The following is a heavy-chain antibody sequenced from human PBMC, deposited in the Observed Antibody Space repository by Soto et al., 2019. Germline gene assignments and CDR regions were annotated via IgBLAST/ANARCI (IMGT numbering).Heavy chain of an antibody. CDR3: ARQSIAARRWDDYYYMDV. D-gene: IGHD6-6*01. CDR2: IYYSGST. CDR1: GGSISSSSYY. V-gene: IGHV4-39*01. J-gene: IGHJ6*03. Sequence: QLQLQESGPGLVKPSETLSLTCTVSGGSISSSSYYWGWIRQPPGKGLEWIGSIYYSGSTYYNPSLKSRVTITVDTSKNQFALKLSSVTAADTAVYYCARQSIAARRWDDYYYMDVWGKGTTVTVSS.